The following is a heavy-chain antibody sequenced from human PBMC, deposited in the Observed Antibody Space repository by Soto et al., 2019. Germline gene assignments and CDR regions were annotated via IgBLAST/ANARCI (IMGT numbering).Heavy chain of an antibody. V-gene: IGHV3-33*01. CDR1: GFTFSSYG. J-gene: IGHJ4*02. Sequence: GGSLRLSCAASGFTFSSYGMHWVRQAPCKGLEWVAVIWYDGSNKYYADSVKGRFTISRDNSKNTLYLQMNSLRAEDTAVYYCARLEYFDWLLIGYFGYWGQGTLVTVSS. CDR3: ARLEYFDWLLIGYFGY. D-gene: IGHD3-9*01. CDR2: IWYDGSNK.